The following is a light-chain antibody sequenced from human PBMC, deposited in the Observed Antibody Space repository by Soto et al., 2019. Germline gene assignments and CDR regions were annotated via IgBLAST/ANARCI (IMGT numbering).Light chain of an antibody. CDR2: DVS. J-gene: IGKJ1*01. V-gene: IGKV3D-20*01. Sequence: EIVLTQSPATLSLSPGERATLSCGASQRVTSNYLAWYQQKPGLAPRLLIYDVSSRATGIPDRFSGSGSGPDFTLTIRRLEPEDFAVYFCQQYGSSPRTFGQGTKVEIK. CDR3: QQYGSSPRT. CDR1: QRVTSNY.